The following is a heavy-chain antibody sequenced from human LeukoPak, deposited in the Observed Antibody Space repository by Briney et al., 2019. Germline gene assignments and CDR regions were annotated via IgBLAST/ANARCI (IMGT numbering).Heavy chain of an antibody. CDR3: ARYSSGSSFDY. Sequence: SETLSLTCTVSGGSISSSSYYWGWIRQPPGKGLEWIGSIYYSGSTYYNPSLKSRVTISVDTSKNQFSLKLSSVTAADTAVYYCARYSSGSSFDYWGQGTLVAVSS. J-gene: IGHJ4*02. V-gene: IGHV4-39*07. CDR2: IYYSGST. CDR1: GGSISSSSYY. D-gene: IGHD6-19*01.